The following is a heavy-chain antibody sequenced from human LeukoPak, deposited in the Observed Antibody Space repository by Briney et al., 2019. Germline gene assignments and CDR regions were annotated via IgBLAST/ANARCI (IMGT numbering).Heavy chain of an antibody. CDR2: IRRGVGST. CDR3: AKKGQADDNGKPD. J-gene: IGHJ4*02. V-gene: IGHV3-23*01. CDR1: GFTFRNYN. Sequence: GGSLRLSCAASGFTFRNYNMNWVRQAPGKGLECVSAIRRGVGSTYYADSVKGRFTISRDNSKNTLYLQMNNLRADDTAVYYCAKKGQADDNGKPDWGQGTLVTVSS. D-gene: IGHD1-1*01.